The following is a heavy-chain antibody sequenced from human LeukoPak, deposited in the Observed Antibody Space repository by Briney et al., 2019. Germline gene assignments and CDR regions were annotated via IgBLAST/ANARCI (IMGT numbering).Heavy chain of an antibody. CDR1: GDSISSASYY. D-gene: IGHD3-10*01. CDR2: IYTSGST. J-gene: IGHJ2*01. Sequence: SETLSLTCTVSGDSISSASYYWSWIRQPAGKGLEWIGRIYTSGSTNYNPSLKSRVTISVDTSKNQFSLKLSSVTAADTAVYYCARTGLQDWYFDLWGRGTLVTVSS. V-gene: IGHV4-61*02. CDR3: ARTGLQDWYFDL.